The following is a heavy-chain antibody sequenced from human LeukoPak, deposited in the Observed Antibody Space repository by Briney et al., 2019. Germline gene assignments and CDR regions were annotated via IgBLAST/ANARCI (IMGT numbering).Heavy chain of an antibody. J-gene: IGHJ6*02. CDR3: AKVGAQSNNYYGMNV. Sequence: SETLSLTCTVSGGSISNYYWSWIRQPPGKGLEWIGYIYYSGSTNYSASVKSRFTISVDTSKNQFSLNLSTLTAADTAVYYCAKVGAQSNNYYGMNVWGQGTPVTVSS. CDR1: GGSISNYY. V-gene: IGHV4-59*12. CDR2: IYYSGST.